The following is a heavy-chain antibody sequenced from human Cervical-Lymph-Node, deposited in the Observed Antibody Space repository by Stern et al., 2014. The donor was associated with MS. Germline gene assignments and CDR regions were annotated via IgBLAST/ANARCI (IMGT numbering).Heavy chain of an antibody. D-gene: IGHD3-10*01. CDR3: AKDLLRVWFGALSGMDV. CDR2: ITWNSGSI. J-gene: IGHJ6*02. V-gene: IGHV3-9*01. CDR1: GFTFDDYA. Sequence: EVQLVESGGGLVQPGRSLRLSCAASGFTFDDYAMHWVRQAPGKGLEWVSGITWNSGSIGYADSVQGRFTIYRDNATKSLYPQMNSLRAEDTALYYCAKDLLRVWFGALSGMDVWGQGTAVTVSS.